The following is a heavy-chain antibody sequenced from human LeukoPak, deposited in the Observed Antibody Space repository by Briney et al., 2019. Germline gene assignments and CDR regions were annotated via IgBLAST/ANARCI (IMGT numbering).Heavy chain of an antibody. CDR2: ISSSSSTI. D-gene: IGHD2-2*01. CDR3: ARDPFKKYQLRRGKWNWFDP. J-gene: IGHJ5*02. Sequence: GGSLRLSCAASGFTFSDYYMSWIRQAPGKGLEWVSYISSSSSTIYYADSVKGRFTISRDNAKNSLYLQMNSLRAEDTAVYYCARDPFKKYQLRRGKWNWFDPWGQGTLVTVSS. CDR1: GFTFSDYY. V-gene: IGHV3-11*04.